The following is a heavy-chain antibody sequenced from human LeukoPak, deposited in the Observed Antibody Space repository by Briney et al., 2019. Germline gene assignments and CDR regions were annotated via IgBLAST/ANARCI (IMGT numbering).Heavy chain of an antibody. V-gene: IGHV4-39*01. J-gene: IGHJ4*02. CDR1: GGSISSSNW. D-gene: IGHD4-23*01. CDR2: INYSGST. Sequence: PSETLSLTCAVSGGSISSSNWWSWVRQPPGKGLEWIGSINYSGSTYYNPSLKSRVTISIDTSENQFSLELASVTAADTAVYYCARQIGAGRWSFDYWGQGTLVTVSS. CDR3: ARQIGAGRWSFDY.